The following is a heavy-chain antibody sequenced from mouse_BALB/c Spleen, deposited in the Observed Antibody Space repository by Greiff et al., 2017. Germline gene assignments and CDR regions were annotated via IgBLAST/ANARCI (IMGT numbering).Heavy chain of an antibody. CDR2: INPSNGGT. CDR1: GYTFTSYY. D-gene: IGHD2-4*01. Sequence: QVQLQQSGAELVKPGASVKLSCKASGYTFTSYYMYWVKQRPGQGLEWIGEINPSNGGTNFNEKFKSKATLTVDKSSSTAYMQLSSLTSEDSAVYYCTRYDYDVGFAYWGQGTLVTVSA. CDR3: TRYDYDVGFAY. V-gene: IGHV1S81*02. J-gene: IGHJ3*01.